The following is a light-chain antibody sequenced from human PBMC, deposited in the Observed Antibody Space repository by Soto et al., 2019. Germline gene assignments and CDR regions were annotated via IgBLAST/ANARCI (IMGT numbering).Light chain of an antibody. Sequence: DIQMTQSPSSVSASVGDTINITCRASQDIKKWLAWYQQKPGKAPKVLIYAASNLESGVSSRFSGSGAGTDFSLTISSMQTEDFATYFCHQASSFPNAFGPWTKEDIK. CDR1: QDIKKW. CDR3: HQASSFPNA. CDR2: AAS. J-gene: IGKJ3*01. V-gene: IGKV1-12*01.